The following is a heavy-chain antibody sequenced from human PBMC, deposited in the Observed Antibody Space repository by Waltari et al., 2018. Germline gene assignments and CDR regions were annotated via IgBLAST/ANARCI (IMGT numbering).Heavy chain of an antibody. V-gene: IGHV3-7*01. D-gene: IGHD4-17*01. CDR1: GFTFLNYG. Sequence: EVQLVVSGGHLVQPGDSLRLSCAASGFTFLNYGMTWVRQAPGKGLDWVANIKPDGSESYYADAVKGRFTFSRDNAKNSLSLQMHSLRVEDTAVYYCARSGGYGWDSWGQGTLVIVSS. CDR3: ARSGGYGWDS. J-gene: IGHJ4*02. CDR2: IKPDGSES.